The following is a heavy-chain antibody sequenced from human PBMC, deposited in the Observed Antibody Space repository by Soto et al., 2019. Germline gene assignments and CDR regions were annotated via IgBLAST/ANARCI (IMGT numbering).Heavy chain of an antibody. CDR1: GGSISTYD. J-gene: IGHJ3*01. CDR2: IFYSGST. Sequence: QVQLQESGPGLVKPSETLSLTCSVSGGSISTYDWTWIRQPPGGGLEWIGNIFYSGSTNYNPSLKSRVTMSLDTSKNQFSVKVNSVTPADTAVYYCARHYYDYWSGSDPGDAFQVWGQGTLVIVSS. V-gene: IGHV4-59*08. CDR3: ARHYYDYWSGSDPGDAFQV. D-gene: IGHD3-3*01.